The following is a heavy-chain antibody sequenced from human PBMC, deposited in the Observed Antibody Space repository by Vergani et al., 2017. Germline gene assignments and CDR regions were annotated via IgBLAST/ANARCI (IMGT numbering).Heavy chain of an antibody. Sequence: EVQLVESGGGLIHPGGSLRLSCEGSGFSFSGYWMHWVRQSPEKGLVWVSRIKSDGSITNYADSVKGRFTISRDNAKNTLYLEMNSLRDEDTAVYYCARDGRIDAEGTELDYWGQGTLVTVSS. CDR3: ARDGRIDAEGTELDY. CDR2: IKSDGSIT. D-gene: IGHD1-14*01. CDR1: GFSFSGYW. V-gene: IGHV3-74*01. J-gene: IGHJ4*02.